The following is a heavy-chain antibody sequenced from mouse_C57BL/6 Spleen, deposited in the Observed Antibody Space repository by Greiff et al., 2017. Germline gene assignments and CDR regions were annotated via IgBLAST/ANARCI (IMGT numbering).Heavy chain of an antibody. CDR3: ARLGITTVVPFDY. V-gene: IGHV1-64*01. CDR2: IHPNSGST. Sequence: QVQLQQPGAELVKPGASVKLSCKASGYTFTSYWMHWVKQRPGQGLEWIGMIHPNSGSTNYNEKFKSKATLTVDKSSSTADMQLSSLTSEDSAVYYCARLGITTVVPFDYWGQGTTLTVSS. CDR1: GYTFTSYW. J-gene: IGHJ2*01. D-gene: IGHD1-1*01.